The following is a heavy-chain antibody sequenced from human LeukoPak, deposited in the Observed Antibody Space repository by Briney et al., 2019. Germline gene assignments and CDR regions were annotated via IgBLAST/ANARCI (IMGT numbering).Heavy chain of an antibody. CDR3: ARDDTDGSGSYYIDY. D-gene: IGHD3-10*01. V-gene: IGHV3-48*03. J-gene: IGHJ4*02. CDR1: GFTFISYE. Sequence: PGGSLRLSCAASGFTFISYEMNWVRQAPGKGLEWVSYISSSGSTIYYADSVKGRFTISRDNAKNSLYLQMNSLRAEDTAVYYCARDDTDGSGSYYIDYRGQGTLVTVSS. CDR2: ISSSGSTI.